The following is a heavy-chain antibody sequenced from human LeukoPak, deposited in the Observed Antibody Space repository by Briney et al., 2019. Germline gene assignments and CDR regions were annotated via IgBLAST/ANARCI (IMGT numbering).Heavy chain of an antibody. CDR3: ASTSLSSGWYSDAFDI. CDR2: IYCSGST. D-gene: IGHD6-19*01. J-gene: IGHJ3*02. Sequence: SETLSLTCTVSGGSISSYYWSWIRQPPGKGLEWIGYIYCSGSTNYNPSLKSRVTISVDTSKNQFSLKLSSVTAADTAVYYCASTSLSSGWYSDAFDIWGQGTMVTVSS. V-gene: IGHV4-59*01. CDR1: GGSISSYY.